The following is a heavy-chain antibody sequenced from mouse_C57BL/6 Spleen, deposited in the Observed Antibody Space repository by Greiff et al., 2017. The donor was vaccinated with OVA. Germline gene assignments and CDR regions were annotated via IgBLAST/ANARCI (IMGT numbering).Heavy chain of an antibody. V-gene: IGHV1-69*01. CDR3: ARSEYSNSHAPYAMDY. Sequence: QVQLQQPGAELVMPGASVKLSCKASGYTFTSYWMHWVKQRPGQGLEWIGEIDPSDSYTNYNQKFKGKSTLTVDKSSSTAYMQLSSLTSEDSAVYYCARSEYSNSHAPYAMDYWGQGTSVTVSS. CDR2: IDPSDSYT. J-gene: IGHJ4*01. CDR1: GYTFTSYW. D-gene: IGHD2-5*01.